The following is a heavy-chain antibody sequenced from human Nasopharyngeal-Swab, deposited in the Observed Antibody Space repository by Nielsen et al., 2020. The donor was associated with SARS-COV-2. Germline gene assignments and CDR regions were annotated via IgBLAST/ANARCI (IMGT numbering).Heavy chain of an antibody. CDR2: IVHSGST. CDR3: ARGFRHYYGSGSDRFDD. D-gene: IGHD3-10*01. Sequence: SETLSLTCAVYGGSFSDYYWSWIRQPPGKGLEWIGEIVHSGSTYYNPSLKSRVTISVDTSKNQFSLKLSSVTAADTAVYYCARGFRHYYGSGSDRFDDWGQGILVTVSS. J-gene: IGHJ4*02. CDR1: GGSFSDYY. V-gene: IGHV4-34*01.